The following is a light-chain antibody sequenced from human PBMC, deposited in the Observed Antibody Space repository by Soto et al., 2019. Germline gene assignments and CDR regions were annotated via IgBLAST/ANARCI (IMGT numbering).Light chain of an antibody. V-gene: IGLV2-14*01. CDR3: SSYTSSSTS. J-gene: IGLJ2*01. CDR1: SSDVGGYNY. Sequence: QSALTQPASVSGSPGQSITISCTGTSSDVGGYNYVSWYQQHPGKAPKLMIYDVSNRPSGVSNRFSGSKSGNTASLTISGLQAEDEADYYCSSYTSSSTSFGGVTKVTVL. CDR2: DVS.